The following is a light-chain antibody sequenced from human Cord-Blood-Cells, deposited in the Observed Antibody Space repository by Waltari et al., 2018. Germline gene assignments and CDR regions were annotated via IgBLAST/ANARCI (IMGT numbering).Light chain of an antibody. Sequence: SYELTQPPSVSVSPGKTASITCPGDKLGDKYACWYQQKPGQSPVLVIYQDSKRPSGIPERFSGSNSGNTATLTISGTQAMDEADYYCQAWDSSTYVFGTGTKVTVL. CDR2: QDS. V-gene: IGLV3-1*01. CDR1: KLGDKY. J-gene: IGLJ1*01. CDR3: QAWDSSTYV.